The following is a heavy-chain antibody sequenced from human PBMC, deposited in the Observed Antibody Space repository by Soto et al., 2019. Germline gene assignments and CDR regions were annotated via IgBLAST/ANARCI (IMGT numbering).Heavy chain of an antibody. CDR3: AIKAACGGDCYAFDA. D-gene: IGHD2-21*02. V-gene: IGHV1-69*06. CDR1: GGIFSSHT. CDR2: IIPLFGTA. Sequence: QVYLVQSGAEVKKPGSSVKISCKASGGIFSSHTITWVRQAAGQGLEWMGGIIPLFGTANYAEKFQGRVTITADKSTKTEDMELTSLRSEYTAAYDCAIKAACGGDCYAFDAWGQGTMVTVSS. J-gene: IGHJ4*02.